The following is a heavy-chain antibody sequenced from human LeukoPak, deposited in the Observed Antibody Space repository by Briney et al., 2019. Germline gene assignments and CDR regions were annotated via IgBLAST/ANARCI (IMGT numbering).Heavy chain of an antibody. V-gene: IGHV3-23*01. J-gene: IGHJ4*02. CDR3: AKVNYRSGSYYWGYYFDY. CDR1: GFTFSNYW. Sequence: PGGSLRLSCAASGFTFSNYWMSWVRQAPGKGLEWVSAISGSGGSTYYADSVKGRFTISRDNSKNTLYLQMNSLRAEDTAVYYCAKVNYRSGSYYWGYYFDYWGQGTLVTVSS. D-gene: IGHD3-10*01. CDR2: ISGSGGST.